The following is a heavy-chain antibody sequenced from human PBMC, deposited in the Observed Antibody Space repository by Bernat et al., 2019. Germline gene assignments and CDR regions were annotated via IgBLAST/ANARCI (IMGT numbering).Heavy chain of an antibody. CDR2: INAGNGNT. D-gene: IGHD3-3*01. Sequence: QVQLVQSGAEVKKPGASVKVSCKASGYTFTSYAMHWVRQAPEQRLEWMGWINAGNGNTKYSQKFQGRVTITRDTSASTAYMELSSLRSEDTAVYYCARVRTYYDFWSGYYGVDPFDYWGQGTLVTVSS. CDR3: ARVRTYYDFWSGYYGVDPFDY. V-gene: IGHV1-3*01. J-gene: IGHJ4*02. CDR1: GYTFTSYA.